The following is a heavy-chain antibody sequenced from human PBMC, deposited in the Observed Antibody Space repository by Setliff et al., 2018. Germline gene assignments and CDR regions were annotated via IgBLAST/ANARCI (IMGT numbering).Heavy chain of an antibody. CDR3: ARLSGYYFDY. CDR2: IYYSGTA. V-gene: IGHV4-39*01. CDR1: GESFSGYF. J-gene: IGHJ4*02. Sequence: ASETLSLTCAVYGESFSGYFWGWIRQPPGKGLEWIGSIYYSGTAYYNPSLKSRVTISVDTSKNQFSLKLSSVTAADTAVFYCARLSGYYFDYWGQGTLVTVSS. D-gene: IGHD3-22*01.